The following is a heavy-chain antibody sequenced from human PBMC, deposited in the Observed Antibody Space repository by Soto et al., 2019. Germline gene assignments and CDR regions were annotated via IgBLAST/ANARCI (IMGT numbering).Heavy chain of an antibody. CDR1: GFTFSSYA. CDR3: AKERVVVAAPSDY. D-gene: IGHD2-15*01. CDR2: ISGSGGST. Sequence: EVQLLESGGGLVQPGGSLRLSCAASGFTFSSYAMSWVRQAPGKGLEWVSAISGSGGSTYYADSVKGRFTISRDNSKNTLYLQMNKPRAEDTGVYYCAKERVVVAAPSDYWGQGTLVTVSS. J-gene: IGHJ4*02. V-gene: IGHV3-23*01.